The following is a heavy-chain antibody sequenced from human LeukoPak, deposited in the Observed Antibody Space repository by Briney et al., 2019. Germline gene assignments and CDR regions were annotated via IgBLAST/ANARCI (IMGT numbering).Heavy chain of an antibody. V-gene: IGHV3-48*01. Sequence: GGSLRLSCAASGFTFSSYSMNWVRQAPGKGLEWVSYISSSSTIYYADSVKGRFTISRDNAKNSLYLQMNSLRAEDTAMYYCARQLGYCAAGTCYFDSWGHGTQVTVSS. J-gene: IGHJ4*01. CDR2: ISSSSTI. CDR3: ARQLGYCAAGTCYFDS. CDR1: GFTFSSYS. D-gene: IGHD2-8*02.